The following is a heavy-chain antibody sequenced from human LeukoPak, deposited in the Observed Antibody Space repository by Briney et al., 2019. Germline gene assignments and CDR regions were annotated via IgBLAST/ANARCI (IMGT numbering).Heavy chain of an antibody. Sequence: GASVKVSCKASGYTFTGYYMHWVRQAPGLGLEWMGWINPNSGGTNYAQKFQGWVTMTRDTSISTAYMELSRLRSDDTAVYYCARGGGNYDILTGYYPFDYWGQGTLVTVSS. CDR2: INPNSGGT. CDR3: ARGGGNYDILTGYYPFDY. V-gene: IGHV1-2*04. J-gene: IGHJ4*02. D-gene: IGHD3-9*01. CDR1: GYTFTGYY.